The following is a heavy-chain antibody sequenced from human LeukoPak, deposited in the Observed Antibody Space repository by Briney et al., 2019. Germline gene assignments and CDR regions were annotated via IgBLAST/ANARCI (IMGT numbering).Heavy chain of an antibody. CDR3: ARGYYYDSSGYYFPHDAFDI. CDR2: IYYSGNT. J-gene: IGHJ3*02. V-gene: IGHV4-39*07. Sequence: PSETLSLTCTVSGGSISSSNYYWGWIRQPPGKGLEWIGSIYYSGNTYYNPSLKSRVTISVDTSKNQFFLKLSSVTAADTAVYYCARGYYYDSSGYYFPHDAFDIWGQGTMVTVSS. CDR1: GGSISSSNYY. D-gene: IGHD3-22*01.